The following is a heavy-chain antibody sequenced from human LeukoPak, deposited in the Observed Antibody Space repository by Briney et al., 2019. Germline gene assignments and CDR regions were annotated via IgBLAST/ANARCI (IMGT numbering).Heavy chain of an antibody. V-gene: IGHV3-66*01. CDR3: ARDLTAYSYYGMDV. CDR1: GFTFSTYA. Sequence: GGSLRLSCAASGFTFSTYAMSWVRQAPGKGLEWVSVIYSGGSTYYADSVKGRFTISRDNSKNTLYLQMNSLRPEDTAVYYCARDLTAYSYYGMDVWGQGTTVTVSS. CDR2: IYSGGST. D-gene: IGHD1-20*01. J-gene: IGHJ6*02.